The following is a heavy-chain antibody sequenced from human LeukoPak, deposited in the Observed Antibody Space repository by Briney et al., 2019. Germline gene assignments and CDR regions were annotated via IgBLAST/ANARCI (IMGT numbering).Heavy chain of an antibody. V-gene: IGHV4-39*01. Sequence: SETLSLTCTVSGGSISSSNYYWGWIRQPPGKGLEWVGSMYYSGNTDYNPSLKSRVTISVDTSKNQFSLKVNSVTAADTAVYYCARTLGWASSRYPFDGWGQGTLVTVSS. D-gene: IGHD3-16*02. CDR3: ARTLGWASSRYPFDG. CDR1: GGSISSSNYY. CDR2: MYYSGNT. J-gene: IGHJ4*02.